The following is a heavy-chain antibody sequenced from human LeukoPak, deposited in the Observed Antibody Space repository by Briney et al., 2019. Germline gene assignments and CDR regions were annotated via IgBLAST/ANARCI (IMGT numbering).Heavy chain of an antibody. D-gene: IGHD2-15*01. Sequence: GGSLRLSCAAAGFTFSSYAMSWVRQAPGAGLEWVSAISGSASSTYYADSVKGRFTISRDNSKNTLYLQMNSLRADDTAVYYCAKEAVRDMAYDYWGQGTLVIVSS. CDR3: AKEAVRDMAYDY. CDR2: ISGSASST. J-gene: IGHJ4*02. V-gene: IGHV3-23*01. CDR1: GFTFSSYA.